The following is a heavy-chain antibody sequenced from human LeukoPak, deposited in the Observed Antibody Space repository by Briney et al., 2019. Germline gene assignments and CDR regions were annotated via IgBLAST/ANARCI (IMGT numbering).Heavy chain of an antibody. CDR1: GFTFSSYA. Sequence: PGGSLRLSCAASGFTFSSYAMHWVRQAPGKGLEWVSAISGSGGSTYYADSVKGRFTISRDNSKNTLYLQMNSLRAEDTAVYYCAKGGGSGSYYNGPGALDIWGQGTMVTVSS. J-gene: IGHJ3*02. CDR2: ISGSGGST. V-gene: IGHV3-23*01. D-gene: IGHD3-10*01. CDR3: AKGGGSGSYYNGPGALDI.